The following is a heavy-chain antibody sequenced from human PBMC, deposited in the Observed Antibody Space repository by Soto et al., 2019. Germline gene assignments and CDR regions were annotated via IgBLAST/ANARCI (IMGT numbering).Heavy chain of an antibody. J-gene: IGHJ5*02. D-gene: IGHD2-15*01. CDR1: GYTFTSYG. CDR2: ISAYNGNT. Sequence: ASVKVSCKASGYTFTSYGISWVRQAPGQGLEWMGWISAYNGNTNYAQKPQGRVTMTTDTSTSTAYMELRSLRSDDTAVYYCARLSVVVAAMVWFDPWGQGTLVTVSS. CDR3: ARLSVVVAAMVWFDP. V-gene: IGHV1-18*01.